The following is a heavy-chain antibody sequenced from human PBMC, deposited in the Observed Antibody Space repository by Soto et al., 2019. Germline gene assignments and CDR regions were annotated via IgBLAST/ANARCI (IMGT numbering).Heavy chain of an antibody. Sequence: SETLSLTCTVSGGSIINYYWSWIRQPPGRGLEWIGHIFYSGSTNYNPALKSRVTISVDTSKSQFSLKLSSVTAADTAVYYCANDSEYNYGYFRSFDLWGQGTLVSVSS. CDR2: IFYSGST. CDR3: ANDSEYNYGYFRSFDL. CDR1: GGSIINYY. J-gene: IGHJ5*02. V-gene: IGHV4-59*03. D-gene: IGHD5-18*01.